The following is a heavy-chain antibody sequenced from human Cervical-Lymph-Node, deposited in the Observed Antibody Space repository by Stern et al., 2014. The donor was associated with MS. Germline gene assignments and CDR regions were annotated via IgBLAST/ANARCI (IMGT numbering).Heavy chain of an antibody. CDR2: IIPIFGTA. CDR3: GSKRGYISSPGEMFAFNT. V-gene: IGHV1-69*01. Sequence: VQLVESGAEVKKPGSSVKVSCKASGGTFSSYAISWVRQAPGQGLEWMGGIIPIFGTANYAQKVQGRVTVTADESTSTAYTALSSRKSEDTAGYSCGSKRGYISSPGEMFAFNTWAKGQWSPSLQ. J-gene: IGHJ3*02. CDR1: GGTFSSYA. D-gene: IGHD5-18*01.